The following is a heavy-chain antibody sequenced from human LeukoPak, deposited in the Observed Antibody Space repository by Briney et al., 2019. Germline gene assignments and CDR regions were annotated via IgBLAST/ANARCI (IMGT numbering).Heavy chain of an antibody. CDR2: ISSSSSYI. J-gene: IGHJ6*02. Sequence: PGGSLRLSCAASGFTFSSYSMNWVRQAPGKGLEWVSSISSSSSYIYYADSVKGRFTISRDNAKNSLYLQMNSLRAEDTAVYYCARGGIAGTYYYGMDVWGQGTTVTVSS. CDR1: GFTFSSYS. V-gene: IGHV3-21*01. D-gene: IGHD6-13*01. CDR3: ARGGIAGTYYYGMDV.